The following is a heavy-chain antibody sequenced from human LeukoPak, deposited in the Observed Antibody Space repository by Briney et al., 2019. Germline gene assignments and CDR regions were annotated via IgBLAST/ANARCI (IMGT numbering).Heavy chain of an antibody. D-gene: IGHD2-2*02. CDR2: IIPIFGTA. J-gene: IGHJ5*02. Sequence: GASVKVSCKASGGTFSSYAISWVRQAPGQGLEWMGGIIPIFGTANYAQKFQGRVTITADESTSTAYMELSSLRSEDTAVYYCARAGSHKPDIVVVPAAIPEVWFDPWGQGTLVTVSS. CDR3: ARAGSHKPDIVVVPAAIPEVWFDP. V-gene: IGHV1-69*13. CDR1: GGTFSSYA.